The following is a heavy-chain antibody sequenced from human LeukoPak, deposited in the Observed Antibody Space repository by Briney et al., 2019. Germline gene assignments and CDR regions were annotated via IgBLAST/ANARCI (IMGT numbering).Heavy chain of an antibody. CDR2: FYYSGST. CDR3: ASSIAARVY. CDR1: GASVSSGDYY. Sequence: SETLSLTCTVSGASVSSGDYYWSWVRQPPGKGLEWIEYFYYSGSTYYNPSLKSRITISVDTSKNQFSLKLTSVTAADTAVYYCASSIAARVYWGPGTLVTVSS. V-gene: IGHV4-30-4*08. D-gene: IGHD6-6*01. J-gene: IGHJ4*02.